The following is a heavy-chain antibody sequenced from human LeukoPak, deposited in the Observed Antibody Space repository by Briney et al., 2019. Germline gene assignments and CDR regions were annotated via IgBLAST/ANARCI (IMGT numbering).Heavy chain of an antibody. Sequence: ASVKVSCKASGYTFTSYDINWVRQATGQGLEWMGWMNPNSGNTGYAHKFQGRVTMTRNTSISTAYMELSSLRSEDTAVYYCARAPAAGTDHFDYWGQGTLVTVSS. J-gene: IGHJ4*02. CDR1: GYTFTSYD. D-gene: IGHD6-13*01. CDR3: ARAPAAGTDHFDY. V-gene: IGHV1-8*01. CDR2: MNPNSGNT.